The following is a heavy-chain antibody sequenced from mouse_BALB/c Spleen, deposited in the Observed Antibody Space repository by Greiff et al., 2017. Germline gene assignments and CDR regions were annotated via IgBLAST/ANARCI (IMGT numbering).Heavy chain of an antibody. J-gene: IGHJ1*01. V-gene: IGHV5-12-2*01. CDR1: GFTFSSYT. Sequence: EVQVVESGGGLVQPGGSLKLSCAASGFTFSSYTMSWVRQTPEKRLEWVAYISNGGGSTYYPDTVKGRFTISRDNAKNTLYLQMSSLKSEDTAMYYCARPPYDYDGGWYFDVWGAGTTVTVSS. CDR2: ISNGGGST. D-gene: IGHD2-4*01. CDR3: ARPPYDYDGGWYFDV.